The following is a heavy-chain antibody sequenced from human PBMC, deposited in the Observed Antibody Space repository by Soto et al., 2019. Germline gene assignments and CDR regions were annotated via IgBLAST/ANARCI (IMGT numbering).Heavy chain of an antibody. CDR3: ARLGPYGSESYSFRYNRFDP. D-gene: IGHD3-10*01. Sequence: GGSLRLSCAASGFTFSSYGMNWVRQAPGKGLEWVSVIYSGGSSYYAVSVQGRFTISRDNSKNTVYLQMNSLRGEDTAMYYCARLGPYGSESYSFRYNRFDPWGQGTQVTVSS. CDR1: GFTFSSYG. J-gene: IGHJ5*02. V-gene: IGHV3-53*01. CDR2: IYSGGSS.